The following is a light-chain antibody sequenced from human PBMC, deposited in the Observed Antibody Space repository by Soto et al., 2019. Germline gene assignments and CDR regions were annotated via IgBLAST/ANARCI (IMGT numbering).Light chain of an antibody. CDR1: SSDVGGYNF. Sequence: QSALTQPASVSGSPGQSITISCTGTSSDVGGYNFVSWYQQHPGKAPKLMIYDVSNRPSGVSNRFSGSKSGNTASLTISGLQAEDEAEYYCSSYTRSRTTPCVFGTGTKVTVL. V-gene: IGLV2-14*01. J-gene: IGLJ1*01. CDR3: SSYTRSRTTPCV. CDR2: DVS.